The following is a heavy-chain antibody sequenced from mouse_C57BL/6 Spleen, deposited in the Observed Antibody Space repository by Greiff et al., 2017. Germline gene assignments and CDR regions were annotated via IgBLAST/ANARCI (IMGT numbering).Heavy chain of an antibody. J-gene: IGHJ4*01. CDR3: AGAGGAWARDY. CDR1: GYAFSSYW. V-gene: IGHV1-80*01. CDR2: IYPGDGDT. Sequence: QVQLKQSGAELVKPGASVKISCKASGYAFSSYWMNWVKQRPGKGLEWIGQIYPGDGDTNYNQKFKGKATLTVDTSSSTAYMQLSSLTSEDSAVYYCAGAGGAWARDYWGQGTSVTVSS.